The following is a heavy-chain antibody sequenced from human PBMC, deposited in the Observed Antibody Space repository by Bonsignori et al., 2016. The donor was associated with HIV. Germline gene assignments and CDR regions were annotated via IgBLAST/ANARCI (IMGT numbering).Heavy chain of an antibody. V-gene: IGHV4-39*07. CDR2: IYYSGST. CDR3: ARADYYGDYINYYYYYYMDV. Sequence: WIRQPPRKGLEWIGSIYYSGSTYYNSSLKSRVTISVDTSKNQFSLKLSSVTAADTAVYYCARADYYGDYINYYYYYYMDVWGKGTTVTVSS. J-gene: IGHJ6*03. D-gene: IGHD4-17*01.